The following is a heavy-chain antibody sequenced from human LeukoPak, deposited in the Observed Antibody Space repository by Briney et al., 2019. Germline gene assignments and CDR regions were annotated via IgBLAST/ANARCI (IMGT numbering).Heavy chain of an antibody. Sequence: GASVKVSCKASGYTFTGYYMHWVRQAPGQGLEWMGWINPNSGGTNYAQKFQGRVTMTRDTSISTAYMELSRLRSDDTAVYYCARVGGSGYSSSWYDLGFAYWGQGTLVTVSS. CDR2: INPNSGGT. CDR1: GYTFTGYY. D-gene: IGHD6-13*01. J-gene: IGHJ4*02. CDR3: ARVGGSGYSSSWYDLGFAY. V-gene: IGHV1-2*02.